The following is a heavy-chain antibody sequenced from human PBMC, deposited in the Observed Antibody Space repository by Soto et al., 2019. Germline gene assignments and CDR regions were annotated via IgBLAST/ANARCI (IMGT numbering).Heavy chain of an antibody. CDR2: INHDGSIT. Sequence: PGGSLRLSCAGSGFSFRSYWMHWVRQAPGKGLVWVSRINHDGSITYYADSVKGRFTISRDNSKNTLFLQMNSLRAEDTAVYYCARWSYDTSGYSVLDYWGQGTLVTVSS. V-gene: IGHV3-74*01. J-gene: IGHJ4*02. CDR1: GFSFRSYW. D-gene: IGHD3-22*01. CDR3: ARWSYDTSGYSVLDY.